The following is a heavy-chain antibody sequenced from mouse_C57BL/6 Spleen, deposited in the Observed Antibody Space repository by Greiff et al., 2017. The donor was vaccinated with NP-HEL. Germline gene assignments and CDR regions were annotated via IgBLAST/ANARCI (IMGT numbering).Heavy chain of an antibody. CDR2: IHPSDSDT. Sequence: VKLQQPGAELVKPGASVKVSCKASGYTFTSYWMHWVKQRPGQGLEWIGRIHPSDSDTNYNQKFKGKATLTVDKSSSTAYMQLSSLTSEDSAVYYCAIIGDYYDYENDYWGQGTTLTVSS. CDR3: AIIGDYYDYENDY. CDR1: GYTFTSYW. V-gene: IGHV1-74*01. J-gene: IGHJ2*01. D-gene: IGHD2-4*01.